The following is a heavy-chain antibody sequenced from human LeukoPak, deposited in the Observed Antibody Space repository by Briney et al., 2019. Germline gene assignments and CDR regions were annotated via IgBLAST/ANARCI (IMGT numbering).Heavy chain of an antibody. V-gene: IGHV1-2*02. J-gene: IGHJ4*02. CDR2: INPNSGGT. CDR3: ARGPYTSSWAPYFDY. Sequence: ASVKVSCKASGYTFTGYYMHWVRQAPGQGLEWMGWINPNSGGTNYAQKFQGRVTMTRDTSISTAYMEVTRLRFDDTAVYYCARGPYTSSWAPYFDYWGQGTLVTVSS. CDR1: GYTFTGYY. D-gene: IGHD6-13*01.